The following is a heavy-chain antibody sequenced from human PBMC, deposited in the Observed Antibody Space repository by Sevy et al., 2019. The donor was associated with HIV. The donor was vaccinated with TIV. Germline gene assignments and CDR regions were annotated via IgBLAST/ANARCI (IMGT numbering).Heavy chain of an antibody. CDR2: INPNRGGT. CDR3: ARVGTIFSLLGYFDY. Sequence: ASVKVSCKASGNTFTVYYMYWVRQAPGQGLEWMGWINPNRGGTNYAQKFQGRVTMTRDTSINTAYMGLSRLGSDDTAVYYCARVGTIFSLLGYFDYWGQGTLVTVSS. CDR1: GNTFTVYY. J-gene: IGHJ4*02. D-gene: IGHD3-3*01. V-gene: IGHV1-2*02.